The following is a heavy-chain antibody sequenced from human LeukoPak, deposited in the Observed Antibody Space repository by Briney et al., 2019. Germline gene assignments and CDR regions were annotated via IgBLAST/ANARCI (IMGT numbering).Heavy chain of an antibody. V-gene: IGHV4-39*01. CDR3: ARPWGYSSGWYFDY. D-gene: IGHD6-19*01. Sequence: SETLSLTCTVSGGSISSSSYYWGWIRQPPGKGLEWIGSIYYSGSTYYNPSLKSRVTISVDTSKNQFSLKQSSVTAADTAVYYCARPWGYSSGWYFDYWGQGTLVTVSS. J-gene: IGHJ4*02. CDR1: GGSISSSSYY. CDR2: IYYSGST.